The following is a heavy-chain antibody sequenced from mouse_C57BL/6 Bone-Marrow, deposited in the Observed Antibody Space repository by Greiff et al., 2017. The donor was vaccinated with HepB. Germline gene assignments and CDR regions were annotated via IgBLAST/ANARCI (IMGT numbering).Heavy chain of an antibody. Sequence: DVQLVESGEGLVKPGGSLKLSCAASGFTFSSYAMSWVRQTPEKRLEWVAYISSGGDYIYYADTVKGRFTISRDNARNTLYLQMSSLKSEDTAMYYCTRGDYYGNFPWFAYWGQGTLVTVSA. D-gene: IGHD2-1*01. CDR3: TRGDYYGNFPWFAY. V-gene: IGHV5-9-1*02. CDR2: ISSGGDYI. J-gene: IGHJ3*01. CDR1: GFTFSSYA.